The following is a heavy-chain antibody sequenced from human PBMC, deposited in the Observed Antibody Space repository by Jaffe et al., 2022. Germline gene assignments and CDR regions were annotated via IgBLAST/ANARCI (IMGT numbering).Heavy chain of an antibody. CDR1: GFSLSTSGVG. D-gene: IGHD3-22*01. J-gene: IGHJ4*02. CDR2: IYWDDDK. CDR3: AHSASEYYYDSSGSWENYFDY. Sequence: QITLKESGPTLVKPTQTLTLTCTFSGFSLSTSGVGVGWIRQPPGKALEWLALIYWDDDKRYSPSLKSRLTITKDTSKNQVVLTMTNMDPVDTATYYCAHSASEYYYDSSGSWENYFDYWGQGTLVTVSS. V-gene: IGHV2-5*02.